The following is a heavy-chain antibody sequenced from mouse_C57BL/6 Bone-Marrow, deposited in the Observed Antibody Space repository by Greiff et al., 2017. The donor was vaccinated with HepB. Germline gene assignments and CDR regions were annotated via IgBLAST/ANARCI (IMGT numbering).Heavy chain of an antibody. D-gene: IGHD1-1*01. CDR2: SRNKANDYTT. CDR1: GFTFSDFY. Sequence: EVKLVESGGGLVQSGRSLRLSCATSGFTFSDFYMEWVRQAPGKGLEWIAASRNKANDYTTEYSASVKGRFIVSRDTSQSILYLQMNALRAKDTAIYYCARDEDYGSSVYAMDYWGQGTSVTVSS. CDR3: ARDEDYGSSVYAMDY. J-gene: IGHJ4*01. V-gene: IGHV7-1*01.